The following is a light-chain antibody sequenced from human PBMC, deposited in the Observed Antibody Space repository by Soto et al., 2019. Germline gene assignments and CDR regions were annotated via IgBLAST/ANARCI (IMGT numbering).Light chain of an antibody. J-gene: IGKJ2*01. V-gene: IGKV1-12*01. CDR1: RDISNS. CDR3: QQTSAFHRT. CDR2: GAS. Sequence: DIQMTQSPSSVSASVGDRLTITCRASRDISNSLAWYQQTPGKAPKLLLRGASSLHRGVPSRFSGGGAGTEFTLTISSLQPEDFATYYCQQTSAFHRTFGQGTKVDVK.